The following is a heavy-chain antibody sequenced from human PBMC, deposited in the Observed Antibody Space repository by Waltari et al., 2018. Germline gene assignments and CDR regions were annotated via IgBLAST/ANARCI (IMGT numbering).Heavy chain of an antibody. V-gene: IGHV1-69-2*01. CDR1: GYRFTDYY. D-gene: IGHD3-10*01. CDR3: VTALGDRSSASRPFDV. CDR2: GAPDYGET. J-gene: IGHJ3*01. Sequence: EVQLLQSGTELKKPGSTVKISCQVSGYRFTDYYIHWVQQAPGKGPQGRGLGAPDYGETRYAERFQGRRTITAHTATATAFMELSSLTSDDTAVYYCVTALGDRSSASRPFDVWGLGTLITVSS.